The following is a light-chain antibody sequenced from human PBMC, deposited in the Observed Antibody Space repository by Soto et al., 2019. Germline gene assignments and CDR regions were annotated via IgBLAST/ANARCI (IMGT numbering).Light chain of an antibody. CDR2: DAS. J-gene: IGKJ4*01. CDR3: QQYDNLPLT. Sequence: DIQMTQSPSSLSASVGDRVTITCQASQYITNYLHWFQQKPGKAPKLLIYDASNLKTGVPSRFSGSGSGTDFTCTISSLQPEDIATYYCQQYDNLPLTFGGGTKVEIK. V-gene: IGKV1-33*01. CDR1: QYITNY.